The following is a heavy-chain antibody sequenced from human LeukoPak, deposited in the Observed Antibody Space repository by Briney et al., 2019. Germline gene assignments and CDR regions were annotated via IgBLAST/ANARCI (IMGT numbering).Heavy chain of an antibody. CDR1: GGTFSIYA. J-gene: IGHJ6*03. CDR3: ATTGGAIYYYYMDV. D-gene: IGHD3-10*01. CDR2: IIPIFGTA. V-gene: IGHV1-69*13. Sequence: SVKVSCKASGGTFSIYAISWVRQAPGQGLEWMGGIIPIFGTANYAQKFQGRVTITADESTSTTYMAVSSLKSEDTAVYYCATTGGAIYYYYMDVWGKGTTVTISS.